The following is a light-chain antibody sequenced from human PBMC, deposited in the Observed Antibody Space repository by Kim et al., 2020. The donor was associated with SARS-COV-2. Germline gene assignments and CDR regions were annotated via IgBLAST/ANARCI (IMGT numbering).Light chain of an antibody. V-gene: IGLV3-19*01. CDR1: SLTSYY. J-gene: IGLJ3*02. Sequence: ALGQTVRITCQGDSLTSYYTSWNQQKPRQAPVLVIYGNSNRPSGIPARFSGSISGDTASLTISGAQAEDEADYYCNSRDSSGNVWVFGGGTQLTVL. CDR3: NSRDSSGNVWV. CDR2: GNS.